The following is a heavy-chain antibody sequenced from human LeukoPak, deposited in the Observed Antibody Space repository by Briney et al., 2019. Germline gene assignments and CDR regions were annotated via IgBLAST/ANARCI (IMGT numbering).Heavy chain of an antibody. Sequence: SVKVSCKASGGTFSSYAISWVRQAPGQGLEWMGGIIPIFGTANYAQKFQGRVTITTDESTSTAYMELSSLRSDDTAVYYCARGQMVRSLYCFDYWGQGTLVTVSS. D-gene: IGHD3-10*01. CDR2: IIPIFGTA. V-gene: IGHV1-69*05. CDR1: GGTFSSYA. J-gene: IGHJ4*02. CDR3: ARGQMVRSLYCFDY.